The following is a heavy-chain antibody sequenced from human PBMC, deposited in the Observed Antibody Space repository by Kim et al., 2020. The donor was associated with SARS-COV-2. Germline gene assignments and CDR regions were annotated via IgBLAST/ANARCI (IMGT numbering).Heavy chain of an antibody. CDR3: ARDRPSGIAELWYFDL. CDR2: IYTSGST. D-gene: IGHD6-13*01. CDR1: GGSISSGSYY. Sequence: SETLSLTCTVSGGSISSGSYYWSWIRQPAGKGLEWIGRIYTSGSTNYNPSLKSRVTISVDTSKNQFSLKLSSVTAADTAVYYCARDRPSGIAELWYFDLWGRGTLVTVSS. V-gene: IGHV4-61*02. J-gene: IGHJ2*01.